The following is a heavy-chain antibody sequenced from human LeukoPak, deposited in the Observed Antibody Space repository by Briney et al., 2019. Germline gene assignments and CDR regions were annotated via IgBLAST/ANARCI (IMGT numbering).Heavy chain of an antibody. CDR1: GGSISSGAYY. J-gene: IGHJ4*02. Sequence: PSQTLSLTCTVSGGSISSGAYYWSWIRQHPGKGLEWIGYIYYSGSTYYNPSLKSRVTISVDTSKNQFSLKLSSVTAADTAVYYCARARYSGKLFDYWGQGTLVTVSS. CDR3: ARARYSGKLFDY. V-gene: IGHV4-31*03. CDR2: IYYSGST. D-gene: IGHD1-26*01.